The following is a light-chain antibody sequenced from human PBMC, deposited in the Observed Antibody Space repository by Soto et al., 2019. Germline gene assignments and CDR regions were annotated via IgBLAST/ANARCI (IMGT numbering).Light chain of an antibody. V-gene: IGKV3-20*01. Sequence: EIVLTQSPGTLSLSPGERATLSCRASQSVSSSYLAWYQQKPGQAPRLLIYGASSRATGIPDRFSGSGSGTDFTLIISRREPEDFAVYYCQQYGSSPDYTFGQGTNLEIK. CDR1: QSVSSSY. J-gene: IGKJ2*01. CDR3: QQYGSSPDYT. CDR2: GAS.